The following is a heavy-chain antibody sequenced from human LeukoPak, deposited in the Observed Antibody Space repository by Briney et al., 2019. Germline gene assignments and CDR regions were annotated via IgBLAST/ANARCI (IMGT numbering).Heavy chain of an antibody. D-gene: IGHD5/OR15-5a*01. Sequence: GRSLRLSCAASGFTFSSYAMHWVRQAPGKGLEWVAIISYGGSNKYYADSVKGRFTISRDNSKNTLYLQMNSLRAEDTAVYYCARDLRQGDIWGQGTMVIVSS. J-gene: IGHJ3*02. CDR1: GFTFSSYA. CDR3: ARDLRQGDI. CDR2: ISYGGSNK. V-gene: IGHV3-30-3*01.